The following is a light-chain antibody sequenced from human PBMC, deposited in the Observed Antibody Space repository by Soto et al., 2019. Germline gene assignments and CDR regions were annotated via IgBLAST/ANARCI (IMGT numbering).Light chain of an antibody. CDR2: GAS. CDR3: QQYGSSPPWT. CDR1: QSVSSSY. Sequence: EIVLTQSPGTLSLSPGERATLSCRASQSVSSSYLAWYQQTPGQAPRLLIYGASSRATGMPDRFSGSGSETDVTLTISSREPEDFAVYYCQQYGSSPPWTFGEGTKVEIK. V-gene: IGKV3-20*01. J-gene: IGKJ1*01.